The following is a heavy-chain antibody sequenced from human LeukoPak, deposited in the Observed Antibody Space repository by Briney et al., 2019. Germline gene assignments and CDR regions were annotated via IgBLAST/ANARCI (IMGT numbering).Heavy chain of an antibody. D-gene: IGHD2-21*02. CDR2: ISSSSSYI. J-gene: IGHJ2*01. CDR3: ASDASLCGGDCYPYWYFDL. V-gene: IGHV3-21*01. Sequence: PGGSLRLSRAASGFTFSSYSMNWVRQAPGKGLEWVSSISSSSSYIYYADSVKGRFTISRDNAKNSLYLQMNSLRAEDMAVYYCASDASLCGGDCYPYWYFDLWGRGTLVTVSS. CDR1: GFTFSSYS.